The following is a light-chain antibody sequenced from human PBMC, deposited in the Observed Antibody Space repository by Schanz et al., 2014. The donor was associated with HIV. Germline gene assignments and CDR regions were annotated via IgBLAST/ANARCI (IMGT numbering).Light chain of an antibody. J-gene: IGKJ2*01. CDR1: QSINSW. CDR3: QQYNSYLYT. Sequence: DIQMTQSPSTLSASVGDRVTITCRASQSINSWLAWYQHKPGRAPKLLIYKASSLESGVPSRFSGSGSGTEFTLTISSLQPDDFATYYCQQYNSYLYTFGQGTKLEIK. V-gene: IGKV1-5*03. CDR2: KAS.